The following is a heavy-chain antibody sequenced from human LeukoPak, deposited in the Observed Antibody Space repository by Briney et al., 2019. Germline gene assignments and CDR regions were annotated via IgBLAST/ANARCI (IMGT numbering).Heavy chain of an antibody. V-gene: IGHV1-69*01. CDR2: IIPIFGTA. CDR3: ARGELYSYGSPGGYIGV. J-gene: IGHJ6*03. D-gene: IGHD5-18*01. CDR1: GGTFCRYA. Sequence: SVNVSCKASGGTFCRYAISWVRQAPGQGLEWMGGIIPIFGTANYAQKFQGRVTITAHESPSTAYMELSSLRSKDTAVYYCARGELYSYGSPGGYIGVWGKGTPVTVSS.